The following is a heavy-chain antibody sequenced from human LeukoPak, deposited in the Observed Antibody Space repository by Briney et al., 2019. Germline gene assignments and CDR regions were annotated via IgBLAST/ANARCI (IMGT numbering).Heavy chain of an antibody. V-gene: IGHV1-18*01. CDR3: ARVARTAVGIRYYFDE. J-gene: IGHJ4*02. Sequence: ASVKVSCKAPGYNFINYGISWVRQAPGQGLDWMGWISTYNGNSIYAQKFQGRVTMTTDTSTSTGYMDLRSLISDDTAVYYCARVARTAVGIRYYFDEWGQGTLVSVSS. CDR1: GYNFINYG. CDR2: ISTYNGNS. D-gene: IGHD1-14*01.